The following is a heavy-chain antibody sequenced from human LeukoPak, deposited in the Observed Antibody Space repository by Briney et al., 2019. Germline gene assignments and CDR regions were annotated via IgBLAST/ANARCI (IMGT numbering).Heavy chain of an antibody. Sequence: SVKVSCKASGGTFSSYAISWVRRAPGQGLEWMGRIIPIFGTANYAQKFQGRVTITTDESTSTAYMELSSLRSEDTAVYYCARARYCSSTSCYLRAQYYFDYWGQGTLVTVSS. CDR1: GGTFSSYA. CDR2: IIPIFGTA. V-gene: IGHV1-69*05. J-gene: IGHJ4*02. D-gene: IGHD2-2*01. CDR3: ARARYCSSTSCYLRAQYYFDY.